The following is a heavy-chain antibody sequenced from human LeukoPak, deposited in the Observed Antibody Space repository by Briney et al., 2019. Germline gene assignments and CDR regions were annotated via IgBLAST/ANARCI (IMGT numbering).Heavy chain of an antibody. CDR2: IYYSGST. CDR1: GGSISSYY. V-gene: IGHV4-59*08. D-gene: IGHD6-19*01. CDR3: ARRPSTYSSTWAGAFDI. Sequence: PSETLSLTCTVSGGSISSYYWSWIRQPPGKGLEWIGYIYYSGSTYYNPSLKSRVTISVDTSKNQFSVKVSSVTAADTAVYYCARRPSTYSSTWAGAFDIWGRGTLVTVSS. J-gene: IGHJ3*02.